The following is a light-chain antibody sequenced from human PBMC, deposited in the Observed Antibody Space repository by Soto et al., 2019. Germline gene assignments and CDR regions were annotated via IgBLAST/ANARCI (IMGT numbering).Light chain of an antibody. CDR1: SSDVGGYNY. CDR3: SSYGGSNDYVV. V-gene: IGLV2-8*01. Sequence: QSALTQPPSASGSPGQSVTISCTGTSSDVGGYNYVSWYQQHPGKAPKLMIYEVTKRPSGVPDRFSGSKSGNTASLTVSGVQAEDEADYYCSSYGGSNDYVVFGGGTKVTVL. CDR2: EVT. J-gene: IGLJ2*01.